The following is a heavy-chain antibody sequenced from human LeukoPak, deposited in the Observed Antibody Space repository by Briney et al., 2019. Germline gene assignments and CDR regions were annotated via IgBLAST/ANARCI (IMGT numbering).Heavy chain of an antibody. CDR2: IIPIFGTA. J-gene: IGHJ6*02. D-gene: IGHD6-19*01. CDR3: ARDGGSGWYKAGYYYYGMDV. V-gene: IGHV1-69*13. CDR1: GGTFSSYA. Sequence: ASVEVSCTASGGTFSSYAISWVRQAPGQGLEWMGGIIPIFGTANYAQKFQGRVTITADESTGTAYMELSSLRSEDTAVYYCARDGGSGWYKAGYYYYGMDVWGQGTTVTVSS.